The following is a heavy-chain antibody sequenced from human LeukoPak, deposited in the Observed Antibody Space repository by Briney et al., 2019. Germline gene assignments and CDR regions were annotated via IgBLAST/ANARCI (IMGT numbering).Heavy chain of an antibody. Sequence: WESLKISCKGSGYSFTSYWIGGVRQMPGKGLEWMGIIYPGDSDTRYSPSFQGPVTISADKSISTAYLQWSSLKASDTAMYSCARRLRGSSGWTDYWGQGTLVTVSS. J-gene: IGHJ4*02. D-gene: IGHD6-19*01. V-gene: IGHV5-51*01. CDR2: IYPGDSDT. CDR1: GYSFTSYW. CDR3: ARRLRGSSGWTDY.